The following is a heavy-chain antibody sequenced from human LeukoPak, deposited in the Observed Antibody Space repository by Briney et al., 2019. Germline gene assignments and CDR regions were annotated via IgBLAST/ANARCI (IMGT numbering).Heavy chain of an antibody. CDR2: IHYSGST. Sequence: PSETLSLTCTVSGGXISGYYCNWIRQPPGKGLEWIGHIHYSGSTNYNPSLRSRVTILVDTSKNQFSLELTSVTAADTAVYYCARLGFCSGGRCLNDYWGQGTLVTVSS. V-gene: IGHV4-59*12. J-gene: IGHJ4*02. CDR1: GGXISGYY. D-gene: IGHD2-15*01. CDR3: ARLGFCSGGRCLNDY.